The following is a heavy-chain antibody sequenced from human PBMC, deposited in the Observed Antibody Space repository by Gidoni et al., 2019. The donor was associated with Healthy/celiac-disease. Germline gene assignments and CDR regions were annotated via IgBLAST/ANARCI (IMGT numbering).Heavy chain of an antibody. V-gene: IGHV4-34*01. D-gene: IGHD6-19*01. CDR1: GGSFSGYY. CDR2: INHSGST. J-gene: IGHJ4*02. Sequence: QVQLQQWGAGLLKPSETLSLTCAVYGGSFSGYYWSWIRQPPGKGLEWIGEINHSGSTNYNPSLKSRVTISVDTSKNQFSLKLSSVTAADTAVYYCARVKGSGRGGYFDYWGQGTLVTVSS. CDR3: ARVKGSGRGGYFDY.